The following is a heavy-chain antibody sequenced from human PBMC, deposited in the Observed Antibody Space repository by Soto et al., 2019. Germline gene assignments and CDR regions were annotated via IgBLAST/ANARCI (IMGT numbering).Heavy chain of an antibody. J-gene: IGHJ5*02. V-gene: IGHV3-23*01. CDR3: AKLGLYQLPSGWFDP. CDR1: GFSFSSYA. CDR2: ISGSGGST. D-gene: IGHD2-2*01. Sequence: GGSLRLSCAASGFSFSSYAMSWVRQAPGKGLEWVSAISGSGGSTYYADSVKGRFTISRDNSKNTLYLQMNSLRAEDTAVYYCAKLGLYQLPSGWFDPWGQGTLVTVSS.